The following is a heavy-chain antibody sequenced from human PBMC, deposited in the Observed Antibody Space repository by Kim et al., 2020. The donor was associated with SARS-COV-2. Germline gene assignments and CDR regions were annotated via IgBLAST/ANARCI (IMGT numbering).Heavy chain of an antibody. J-gene: IGHJ4*02. D-gene: IGHD2-2*03. Sequence: GGSLRLSCTTSGFTFTGYAMSWVRQAPGKGLEWVSSINGSDGTTYYVDSVKGRITISRDNSKNNQNLQMSNLRADDTAVYYCMKGGWGWIWDHWGQGNL. CDR3: MKGGWGWIWDH. V-gene: IGHV3-23*01. CDR1: GFTFTGYA. CDR2: INGSDGTT.